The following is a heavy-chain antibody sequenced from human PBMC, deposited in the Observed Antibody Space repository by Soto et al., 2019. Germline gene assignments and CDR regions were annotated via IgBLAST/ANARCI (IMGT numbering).Heavy chain of an antibody. CDR1: GGTFSSYA. CDR2: IIPIFGTA. J-gene: IGHJ6*02. Sequence: ASVKVSCKASGGTFSSYAISWVRQAPGQGLEWMGGIIPIFGTANYAQKFQGRVTITADESTSTAYMELSSLRSEDTAVYYCAREGYCSGGSCYSGVPSYYYYYYGMDVWGQGTTVTVSS. D-gene: IGHD2-15*01. CDR3: AREGYCSGGSCYSGVPSYYYYYYGMDV. V-gene: IGHV1-69*13.